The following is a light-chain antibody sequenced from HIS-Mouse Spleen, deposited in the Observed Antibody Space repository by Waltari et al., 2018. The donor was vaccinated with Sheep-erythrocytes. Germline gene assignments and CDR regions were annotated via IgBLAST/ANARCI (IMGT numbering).Light chain of an antibody. CDR1: ALPNKY. Sequence: SYELTQPPSVSVSPGQTARITCSGDALPNKYAYWYQQKSGQAPVLVIYEDSKRPSGIPERFSGSSSGKMATLRISGAQVEDEADYYCYSTDSSGNHRVFGGGTKLTVL. CDR2: EDS. J-gene: IGLJ2*01. V-gene: IGLV3-10*01. CDR3: YSTDSSGNHRV.